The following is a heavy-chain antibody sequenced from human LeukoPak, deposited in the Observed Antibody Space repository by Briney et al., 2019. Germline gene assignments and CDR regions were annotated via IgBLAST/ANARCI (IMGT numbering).Heavy chain of an antibody. V-gene: IGHV3-30*04. CDR1: GFTFYTYA. J-gene: IGHJ4*02. CDR3: ARDATQYLRYGYFDY. D-gene: IGHD3-9*01. CDR2: IRYDGSNK. Sequence: GRSLRLSCAASGFTFYTYAMHWVRQAPGKGLEWVAFIRYDGSNKYYADSVKGRFTISRDNSKNTLYLQMNSLRAEDTAIYYCARDATQYLRYGYFDYWGPGILVTVSS.